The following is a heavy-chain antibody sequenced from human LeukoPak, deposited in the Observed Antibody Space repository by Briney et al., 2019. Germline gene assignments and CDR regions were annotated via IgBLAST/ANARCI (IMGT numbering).Heavy chain of an antibody. CDR2: IIPIFGTA. Sequence: GASVKVSCKASGGTFSSYAISWVRQAPGQGLEWMGGIIPIFGTANYAQKFQGRVTMTEDTSTDTAYMELSSLRSEDTAVYYCASKVDLYDSSGHLDYWGQGTLVTVSS. V-gene: IGHV1-69*06. J-gene: IGHJ4*02. D-gene: IGHD3-22*01. CDR3: ASKVDLYDSSGHLDY. CDR1: GGTFSSYA.